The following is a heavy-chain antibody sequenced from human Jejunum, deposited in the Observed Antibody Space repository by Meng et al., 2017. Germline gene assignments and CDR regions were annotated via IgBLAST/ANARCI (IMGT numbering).Heavy chain of an antibody. CDR1: GFTLSHYE. V-gene: IGHV3-48*03. CDR3: ARENRDAFDI. CDR2: MSATGSRI. J-gene: IGHJ3*02. D-gene: IGHD2/OR15-2a*01. Sequence: GESLIISCPTSGFTLSHYEMNWLRQAPGKGLEWVSYMSATGSRIFYSESVRGRFTISRDNAKNAVFLQMTNLRGEDTAVYYCARENRDAFDIWGQGTTV.